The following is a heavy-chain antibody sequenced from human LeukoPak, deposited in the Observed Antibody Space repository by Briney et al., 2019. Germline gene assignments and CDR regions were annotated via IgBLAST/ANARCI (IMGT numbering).Heavy chain of an antibody. Sequence: PMASVKVSCKASGYSFADYYMHWVRQAPGQGLEWMGWIKPNSGDTRSAQKFQGRVTMTRDTSISTAYMELSSLRYDDTAVYYCATNILVRDIINWFDPWGQGTLVTVSS. V-gene: IGHV1-2*02. CDR3: ATNILVRDIINWFDP. CDR1: GYSFADYY. CDR2: IKPNSGDT. J-gene: IGHJ5*02. D-gene: IGHD3-10*01.